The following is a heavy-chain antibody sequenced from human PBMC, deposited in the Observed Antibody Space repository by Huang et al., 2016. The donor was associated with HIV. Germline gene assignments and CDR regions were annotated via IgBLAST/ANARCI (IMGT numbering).Heavy chain of an antibody. D-gene: IGHD3-10*01. CDR3: ARHREGPVAYYSGWGSHLNYMDV. CDR2: SYSKGST. CDR1: GGSIRSSDYH. Sequence: QLLLQESGPGLVKPSEALALTCSVSGGSIRSSDYHWGWLRQPPVKGLEWIWSSYSKGSTHDSPSLKRRVTRAVDTSKNLFFLNLTSMTAADTAVYYCARHREGPVAYYSGWGSHLNYMDVWGRGRTVVVSS. J-gene: IGHJ6*03. V-gene: IGHV4-39*01.